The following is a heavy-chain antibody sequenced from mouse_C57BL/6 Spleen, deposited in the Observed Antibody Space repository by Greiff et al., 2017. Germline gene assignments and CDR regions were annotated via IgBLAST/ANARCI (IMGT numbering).Heavy chain of an antibody. J-gene: IGHJ2*01. Sequence: VQRVESGAELAKPGASVKLSCKASGYTFTSYWMHWVKQRPGQGLEWIGYINPSSGYTKYNQKFKDKATLTADKSSSTAYMQLSSLTYEDSAVYYCARDYGSSYGYFDYWGQGTTLTVSS. CDR1: GYTFTSYW. D-gene: IGHD1-1*01. CDR3: ARDYGSSYGYFDY. V-gene: IGHV1-7*01. CDR2: INPSSGYT.